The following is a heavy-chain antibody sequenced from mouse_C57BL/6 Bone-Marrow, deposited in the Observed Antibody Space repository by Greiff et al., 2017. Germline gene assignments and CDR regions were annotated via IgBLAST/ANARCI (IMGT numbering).Heavy chain of an antibody. J-gene: IGHJ3*01. V-gene: IGHV1-55*01. CDR2: IYPGSGST. CDR1: GYTLTSYW. Sequence: QVQLQQPGAELVKPGASVKMSCKASGYTLTSYWITWVKQRPGQGLEWIGDIYPGSGSTNYNEKFKSKATLTVDTSSSTAYMQLSSLTSEDSAVYYCARHYYGSSYDAYWGQGTLVTVSA. D-gene: IGHD1-1*01. CDR3: ARHYYGSSYDAY.